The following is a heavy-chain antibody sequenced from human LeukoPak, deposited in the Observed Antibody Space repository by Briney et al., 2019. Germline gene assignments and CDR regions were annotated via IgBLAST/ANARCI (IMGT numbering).Heavy chain of an antibody. Sequence: GGSLRLSCAASGFTFSSYTMNWVRQAPGEGLEWVSYISSSSGTMYYADSVKGRFTISRDSAKNSLYLQMNSLRAEDTAVYYCARETYYYDSTGTKHYYMDVWGKGTTVTVSS. V-gene: IGHV3-48*04. CDR1: GFTFSSYT. CDR2: ISSSSGTM. J-gene: IGHJ6*03. D-gene: IGHD3-22*01. CDR3: ARETYYYDSTGTKHYYMDV.